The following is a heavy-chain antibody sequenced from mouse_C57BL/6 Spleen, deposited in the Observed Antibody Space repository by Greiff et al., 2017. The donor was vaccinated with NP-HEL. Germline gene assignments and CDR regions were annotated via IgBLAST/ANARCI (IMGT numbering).Heavy chain of an antibody. CDR3: ARSGTLLPYAMDY. CDR2: IYPGDGDT. CDR1: GYAFSSSW. D-gene: IGHD1-2*01. Sequence: VQLQHSGPELVKPGASVKISCKASGYAFSSSWMNWVKQRPGKGLEWIGRIYPGDGDTNYNGKFKGKATLTADKSSSTAYMQLSSLTSEDSAVYFCARSGTLLPYAMDYWGQGTSVTVSS. V-gene: IGHV1-82*01. J-gene: IGHJ4*01.